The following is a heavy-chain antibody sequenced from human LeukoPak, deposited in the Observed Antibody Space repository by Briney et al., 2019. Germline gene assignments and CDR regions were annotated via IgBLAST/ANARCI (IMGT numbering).Heavy chain of an antibody. J-gene: IGHJ2*01. CDR2: IYYSGST. Sequence: SETLSLTCAVYGGSFSGYYWSWIRQPPGKGLEWIGYIYYSGSTNYNPSLKSRVTISVDTSKNQFSLKLSSVTAAGTAVYYCARVYYSSSYDYWYFDLWGRGTLVTVSS. CDR1: GGSFSGYY. V-gene: IGHV4-59*01. CDR3: ARVYYSSSYDYWYFDL. D-gene: IGHD6-13*01.